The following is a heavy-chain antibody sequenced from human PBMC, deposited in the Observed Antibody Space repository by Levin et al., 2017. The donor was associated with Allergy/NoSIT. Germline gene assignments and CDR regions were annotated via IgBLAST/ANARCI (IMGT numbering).Heavy chain of an antibody. D-gene: IGHD3-22*01. CDR2: ISWNSGSI. CDR3: AKDYDSSGYNYYGMDV. CDR1: GFRFDGYA. Sequence: GGSLRLSCRASGFRFDGYAMHWVRQAPGKGLEWVSGISWNSGSIVYGDSVRGRFTVSRDNAKNSLYLQMNSLRTEDTALYHCAKDYDSSGYNYYGMDVWGQGTTVTVSS. V-gene: IGHV3-9*01. J-gene: IGHJ6*02.